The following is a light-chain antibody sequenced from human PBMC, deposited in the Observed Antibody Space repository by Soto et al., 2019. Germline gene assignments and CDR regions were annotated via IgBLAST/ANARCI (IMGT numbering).Light chain of an antibody. CDR2: AAS. CDR1: QAVSTW. Sequence: DIQMTQSPSSVSASVGDTVTITFRASQAVSTWLAWYQQKPGGAPKLLIYAASTLQSGVPSRFSGSGSGTDFTLTIRSLQPEDFATYYCQQGASFPRTFXGGTKVDIK. V-gene: IGKV1-12*01. J-gene: IGKJ4*01. CDR3: QQGASFPRT.